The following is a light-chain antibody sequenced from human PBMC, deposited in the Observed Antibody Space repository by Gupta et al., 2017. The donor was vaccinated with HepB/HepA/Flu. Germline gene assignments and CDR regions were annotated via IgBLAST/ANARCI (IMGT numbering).Light chain of an antibody. Sequence: QSVLTQPPSVSAAPGQKVTISCSGSNSNIGNNFVSWYQQLPGTAPKLLIYDNNKRPSGIPDRFSASKSGTLATLDITGLQTGDEADYYCGTWDSSLSAVVFGGGTTLTAL. J-gene: IGLJ2*01. CDR2: DNN. CDR3: GTWDSSLSAVV. CDR1: NSNIGNNF. V-gene: IGLV1-51*01.